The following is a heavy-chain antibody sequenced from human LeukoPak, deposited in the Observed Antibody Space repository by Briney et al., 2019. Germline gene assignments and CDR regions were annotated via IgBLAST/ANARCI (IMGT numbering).Heavy chain of an antibody. CDR3: ARVSYDYIWGIIYYFDY. CDR2: IYPGDSDT. V-gene: IGHV5-51*01. J-gene: IGHJ4*02. D-gene: IGHD3-16*01. Sequence: GESLKISCKGSGYIFTNYWIGWVRQVPGKRLELMGIIYPGDSDTRYRPSFQGQVTISADKSISTAYLQWSSLKASDTAMFYCARVSYDYIWGIIYYFDYWGQGTLVTVSS. CDR1: GYIFTNYW.